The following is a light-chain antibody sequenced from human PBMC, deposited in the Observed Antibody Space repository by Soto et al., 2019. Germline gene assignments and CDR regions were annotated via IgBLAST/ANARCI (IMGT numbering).Light chain of an antibody. CDR3: QQYGRSPWT. CDR2: GAS. Sequence: EIVLTQSPGTLCLSPGERATLSCRASQSVSSNYLAWYQQKPGQATRLLIYGASSRATGIPDRFSGSGSGTDFTLTISRLEPEDFAVYYCQQYGRSPWTVGQGNKVVIK. CDR1: QSVSSNY. V-gene: IGKV3-20*01. J-gene: IGKJ1*01.